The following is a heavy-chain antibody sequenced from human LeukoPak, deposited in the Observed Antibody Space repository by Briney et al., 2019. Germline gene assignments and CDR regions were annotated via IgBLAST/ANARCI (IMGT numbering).Heavy chain of an antibody. D-gene: IGHD3-10*01. Sequence: SETLSLTCAVYGGSFSGYYWSWIRQPPGKGLEWIGRIYTSGSTNYNPSLKSRVTISVDTSKNQFSLKLSSVTAADTAVYYCARGPYYYGSGYYYYMDVWGKGTTVTVSS. CDR1: GGSFSGYY. V-gene: IGHV4-59*10. J-gene: IGHJ6*03. CDR2: IYTSGST. CDR3: ARGPYYYGSGYYYYMDV.